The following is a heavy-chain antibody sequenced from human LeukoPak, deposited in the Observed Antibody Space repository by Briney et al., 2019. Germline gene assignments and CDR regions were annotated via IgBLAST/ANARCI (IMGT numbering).Heavy chain of an antibody. CDR2: ISSSSSYI. J-gene: IGHJ3*02. D-gene: IGHD6-13*01. CDR3: ARDLPSSWYSAFDI. Sequence: GGSLRLSCAASGFTFSSYSMNWVRQAPGKGLEWVSSISSSSSYIYYADSVRGRFTISRDNAKNSLYLQMNSLRAEDTAVYYCARDLPSSWYSAFDIWGQGTMVTVSS. V-gene: IGHV3-21*01. CDR1: GFTFSSYS.